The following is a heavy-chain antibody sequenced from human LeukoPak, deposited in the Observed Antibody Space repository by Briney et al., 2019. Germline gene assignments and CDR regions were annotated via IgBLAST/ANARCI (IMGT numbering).Heavy chain of an antibody. V-gene: IGHV1-2*02. CDR2: INPNSGGT. Sequence: ASVKVSCKASGYTFTGYYMHWVRQAPGQGLEWMGWINPNSGGTNYAQKLQGRVTMTTDTSTSTAYMELRSLRSDDTAVYYCARLRANGFNFDYWGQGTLVTVSS. CDR3: ARLRANGFNFDY. J-gene: IGHJ4*02. CDR1: GYTFTGYY.